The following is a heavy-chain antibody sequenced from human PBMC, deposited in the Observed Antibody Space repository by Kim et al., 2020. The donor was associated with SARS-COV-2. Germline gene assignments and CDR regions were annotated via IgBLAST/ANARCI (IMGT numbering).Heavy chain of an antibody. CDR3: ARSISEIEAARIGIYFHQ. CDR2: LRHVGTQ. Sequence: GGSLRLSCAASGITISNYWMTWVRQAPGKGLEWVASLRHVGTQFCVDSLKGRFTIYRDNAKNSLFLQMNSLRAEDTAVYYCARSISEIEAARIGIYFHQWGQGTLVSVSS. J-gene: IGHJ1*01. V-gene: IGHV3-7*01. D-gene: IGHD6-13*01. CDR1: GITISNYW.